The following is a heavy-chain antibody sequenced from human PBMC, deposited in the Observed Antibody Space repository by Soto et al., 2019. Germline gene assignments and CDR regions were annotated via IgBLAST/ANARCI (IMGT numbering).Heavy chain of an antibody. CDR2: ISYGGNNK. CDR1: GFTFSTSV. Sequence: QVQLVESGGGVVQPGGSLRLSCVASGFTFSTSVMHWVRQAPGKGLEWMAIISYGGNNKYYADSVKGRFTISRDISESTLYLQMNSLRNEDTAVYYCAREEFEDGRGHLDHWGQGTLVSVSS. J-gene: IGHJ4*02. V-gene: IGHV3-30-3*01. D-gene: IGHD3-22*01. CDR3: AREEFEDGRGHLDH.